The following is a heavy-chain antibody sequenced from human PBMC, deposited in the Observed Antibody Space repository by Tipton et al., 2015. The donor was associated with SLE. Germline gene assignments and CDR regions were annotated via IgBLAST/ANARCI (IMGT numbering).Heavy chain of an antibody. CDR3: ARIPAVAGTGVAY. Sequence: TLSLTYTVSGGSISSSSYYWTWIRQAPGKGLEWIGEINHGGGTHYNPSLESRVSISIDTSENHFSLKLTSGTAADTAVYYCARIPAVAGTGVAYWGQGTLVTVSS. J-gene: IGHJ4*02. D-gene: IGHD6-19*01. CDR1: GGSISSSSYY. V-gene: IGHV4-39*02. CDR2: INHGGGT.